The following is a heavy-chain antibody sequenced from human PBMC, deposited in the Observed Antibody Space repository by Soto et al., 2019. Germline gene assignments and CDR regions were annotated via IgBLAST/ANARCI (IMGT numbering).Heavy chain of an antibody. Sequence: SETLSLTSDVPVEPMTGGYYWGWIRQSSGKGLEWIGSIYYGGTTYYNPSLRSRLAISIDTPKNQFSLRLSSVTAADTALYYCARGWYYFDFWGQGTLVTVSS. J-gene: IGHJ4*02. V-gene: IGHV4-38-2*01. CDR1: VEPMTGGYY. CDR3: ARGWYYFDF. CDR2: IYYGGTT. D-gene: IGHD2-15*01.